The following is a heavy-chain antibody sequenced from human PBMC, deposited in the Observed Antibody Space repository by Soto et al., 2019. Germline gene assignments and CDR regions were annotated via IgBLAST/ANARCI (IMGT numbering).Heavy chain of an antibody. CDR3: AREVTGTKYYFDY. V-gene: IGHV3-21*01. CDR1: GFTFSTYT. CDR2: ITSYSSI. J-gene: IGHJ4*02. D-gene: IGHD1-20*01. Sequence: GGSLRLSCAASGFTFSTYTMNWVRQAPGKGLEWVSSITSYSSIYYADSVKGRFTISRDNAKNSLYLQMDSLRAEDTAVYHCAREVTGTKYYFDYWGQGTLVTVSS.